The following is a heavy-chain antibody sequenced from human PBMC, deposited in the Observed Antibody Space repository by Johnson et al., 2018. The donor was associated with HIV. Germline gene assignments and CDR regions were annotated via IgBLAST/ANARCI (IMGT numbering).Heavy chain of an antibody. CDR1: GVPFSRPR. D-gene: IGHD1-1*01. J-gene: IGHJ3*02. V-gene: IGHV3-7*01. CDR2: IKQDGSEK. CDR3: ARAPGTAGGAFDI. Sequence: VQLVESGGDLVQPGGSLRLSCAASGVPFSRPRMTWVRQSPGKGLEWVANIKQDGSEKYCVDSVRGRFIISRDNAENSLYLQLDSLRVDDTAVYYCARAPGTAGGAFDIWGQGTMVTVSS.